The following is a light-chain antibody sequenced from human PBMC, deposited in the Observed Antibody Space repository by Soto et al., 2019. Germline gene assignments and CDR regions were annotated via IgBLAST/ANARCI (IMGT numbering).Light chain of an antibody. V-gene: IGLV2-11*01. J-gene: IGLJ2*01. Sequence: QSALTQPRSVSGSPGQSLTISCTGTSTDFGGYNCVSWYQQHPGKAPKLMIYDVNKRPSGVPDRFSGSKSGNTASLTISGLQTEDEADYYCCSYAGTYTFVVFGGGTKLTVL. CDR1: STDFGGYNC. CDR3: CSYAGTYTFVV. CDR2: DVN.